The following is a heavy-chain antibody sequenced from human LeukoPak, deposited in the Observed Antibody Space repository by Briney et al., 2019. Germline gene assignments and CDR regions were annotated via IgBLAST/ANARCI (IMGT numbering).Heavy chain of an antibody. CDR1: GFTFSSYA. Sequence: GGSLRLSCAASGFTFSSYAMRWVRQAPGKGLGWVAVISYDGSNKYYADSVKGRFTISRDNSKNTLYLQMNSLRAEDKAVYYCARDLQAAADNFDYWRQGTLVTVPS. CDR2: ISYDGSNK. D-gene: IGHD6-13*01. V-gene: IGHV3-30*04. J-gene: IGHJ4*02. CDR3: ARDLQAAADNFDY.